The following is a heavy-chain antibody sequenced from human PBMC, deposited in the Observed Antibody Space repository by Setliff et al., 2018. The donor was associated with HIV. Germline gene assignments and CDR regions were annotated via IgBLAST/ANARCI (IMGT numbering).Heavy chain of an antibody. J-gene: IGHJ4*02. Sequence: SETLSLTCTVPGGSFTSRSYYWGWIRQPPGKGLEWIGNIHYGGFFWYSPSLKSRVTISVDTSKNQFSLKLSSVTAADTAVYYCVRAGDYVWGSYRLDYWGQGTLVTVSS. CDR2: IHYGGFF. D-gene: IGHD3-16*02. CDR1: GGSFTSRSYY. V-gene: IGHV4-39*01. CDR3: VRAGDYVWGSYRLDY.